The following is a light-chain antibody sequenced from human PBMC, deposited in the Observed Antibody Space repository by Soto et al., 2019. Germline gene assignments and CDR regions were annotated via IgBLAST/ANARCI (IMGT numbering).Light chain of an antibody. CDR2: ATS. CDR1: QGIAPY. Sequence: DVQMTQSPSSLSAFVGDRVTITCRASQGIAPYLAWFQQKPGKVPKLLIYATSTLQSGVPSRFSGSGSGTSFTLTISSLQPEDVATYYCQKYNSAPLTFGGGTKVESK. V-gene: IGKV1-27*01. J-gene: IGKJ4*01. CDR3: QKYNSAPLT.